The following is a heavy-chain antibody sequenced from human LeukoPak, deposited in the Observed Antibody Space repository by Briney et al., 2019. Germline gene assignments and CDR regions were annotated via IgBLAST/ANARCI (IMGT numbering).Heavy chain of an antibody. CDR1: GGSISSYY. V-gene: IGHV4-59*01. D-gene: IGHD3-3*01. CDR3: ASRSSIWSGYQDTLYYFDS. Sequence: SETLSLTCTVSGGSISSYYWSWIRQPPGKRLEWIGHIYYSGSTNYYPSLKSRVTISVDTSKNQLSLKLSSVTAADTAVYYCASRSSIWSGYQDTLYYFDSWGQGTLVTVSS. J-gene: IGHJ4*02. CDR2: IYYSGST.